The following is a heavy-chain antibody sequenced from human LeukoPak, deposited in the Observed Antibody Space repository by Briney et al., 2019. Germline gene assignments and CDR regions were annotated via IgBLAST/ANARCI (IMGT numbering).Heavy chain of an antibody. CDR1: GYSISSGYY. J-gene: IGHJ4*02. CDR3: ARRYSNSYFDY. CDR2: VYQSGIT. Sequence: SETLSLTCAASGYSISSGYYWGWIRQPPGKGLEWIGNVYQSGITYYNASLKSRVTISVDTSKNQFSLKLNSVTAADTAVYYCARRYSNSYFDYWGQGTLVTVSS. V-gene: IGHV4-38-2*01. D-gene: IGHD4-11*01.